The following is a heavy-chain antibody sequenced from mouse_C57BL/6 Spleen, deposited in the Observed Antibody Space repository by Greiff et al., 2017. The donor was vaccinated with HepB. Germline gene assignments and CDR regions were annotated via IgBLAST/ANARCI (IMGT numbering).Heavy chain of an antibody. CDR2: ISDGGSYT. D-gene: IGHD2-2*01. Sequence: EVKLLESGGGLVKPGGSLKLSCAASGFTFSSYAMSWVRQTPEKRLEWVATISDGGSYTYYPDNVKGRFTISRDNAKNNLYLQMSHLKSEDTAMYYCASLSTMVTGDYWGQGTTLTVSS. CDR3: ASLSTMVTGDY. CDR1: GFTFSSYA. J-gene: IGHJ2*01. V-gene: IGHV5-4*03.